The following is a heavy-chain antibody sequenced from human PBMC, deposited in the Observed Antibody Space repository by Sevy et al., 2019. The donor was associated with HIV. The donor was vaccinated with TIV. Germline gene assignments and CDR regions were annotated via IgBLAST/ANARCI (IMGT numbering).Heavy chain of an antibody. CDR3: AGYSSSWYPNWFDP. Sequence: GGSLRLSCAASGFTFSSYWMSWVRQAPGKGLEWVANIKQDGSEEYYVDSVKGRFTISRDNAKNSLYLQMNSLRAEDTAVYYCAGYSSSWYPNWFDPWGQGTLVTVSS. CDR1: GFTFSSYW. D-gene: IGHD6-13*01. V-gene: IGHV3-7*03. CDR2: IKQDGSEE. J-gene: IGHJ5*02.